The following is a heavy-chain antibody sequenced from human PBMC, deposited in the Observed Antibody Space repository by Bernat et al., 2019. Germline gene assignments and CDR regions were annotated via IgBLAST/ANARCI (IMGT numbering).Heavy chain of an antibody. CDR1: GFIFSSYW. J-gene: IGHJ4*02. CDR3: ARGKMGDY. D-gene: IGHD5-24*01. CDR2: IKQDGREK. V-gene: IGHV3-7*01. Sequence: EVQLVESGGGLVQPGGSLRISCAASGFIFSSYWMSWVRQAPGKGLEWVANIKQDGREKYYVDSLKGRFTISRDNAENSLYLQMNSLRAEDTAVYYCARGKMGDYWGQGTLVTVSS.